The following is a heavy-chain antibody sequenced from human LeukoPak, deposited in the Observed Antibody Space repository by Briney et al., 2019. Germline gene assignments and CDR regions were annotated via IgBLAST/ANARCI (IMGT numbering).Heavy chain of an antibody. CDR2: INPSGDST. D-gene: IGHD6-19*01. V-gene: IGHV1-46*01. CDR1: GYTFTTYY. Sequence: PGASVKVSCKASGYTFTTYYMHWVRQAPGQGLEWMGIINPSGDSTKYAQKFQGRVTMTRDTSTSTVYMELSSLRSEDTAVYYCARMQTSGWFNDAFDIWGQGTMVTVSS. CDR3: ARMQTSGWFNDAFDI. J-gene: IGHJ3*02.